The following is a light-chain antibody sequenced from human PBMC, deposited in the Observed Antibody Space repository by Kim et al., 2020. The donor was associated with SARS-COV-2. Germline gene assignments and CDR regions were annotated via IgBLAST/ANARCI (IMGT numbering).Light chain of an antibody. J-gene: IGLJ3*02. V-gene: IGLV3-1*01. CDR2: EDI. CDR3: QTWDSSIVV. Sequence: WFRQKPGQSPVLVIYEDIKRPSGIPERISGSTSGNTATLTIGGTQAMDEADYYCQTWDSSIVVFGGGTQLTVL.